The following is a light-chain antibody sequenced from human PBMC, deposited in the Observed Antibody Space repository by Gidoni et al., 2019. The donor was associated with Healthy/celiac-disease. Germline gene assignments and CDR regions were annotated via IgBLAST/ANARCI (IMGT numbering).Light chain of an antibody. CDR3: LLSYSGAGGV. J-gene: IGLJ3*02. V-gene: IGLV7-46*01. CDR1: TGAVTSGHY. CDR2: DTS. Sequence: QAVFTQEPSLTVSPGGTVTLTCGPSTGAVTSGHYPYWFQQKPGQAPRTLIYDTSNKHSWTPARFSGSLLGGKAALTLSGAQPEDEAEYYCLLSYSGAGGVFGGGTKLTVL.